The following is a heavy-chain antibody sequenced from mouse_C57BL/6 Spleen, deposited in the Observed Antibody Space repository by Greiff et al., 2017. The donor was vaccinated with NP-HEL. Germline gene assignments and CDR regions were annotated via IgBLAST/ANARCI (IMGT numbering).Heavy chain of an antibody. CDR2: IHPNSGST. J-gene: IGHJ3*01. V-gene: IGHV1-64*01. CDR3: ARGDDSAWFAY. D-gene: IGHD2-4*01. Sequence: VQLQQSGAELVKPGASVKLSCKASGYTFTSYWMHWVKQRPGQGLEWIGMIHPNSGSTNYNEKFKSKATLTVDKSSSTAYMQLSSLTSEDSAVYYWARGDDSAWFAYWGQGTLVTVSA. CDR1: GYTFTSYW.